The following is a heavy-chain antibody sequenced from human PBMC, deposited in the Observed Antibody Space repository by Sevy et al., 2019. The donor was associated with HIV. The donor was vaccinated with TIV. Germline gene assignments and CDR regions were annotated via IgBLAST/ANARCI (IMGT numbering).Heavy chain of an antibody. CDR1: GYTLTGLS. CDR3: ERTKDYYGSSGCPFAY. J-gene: IGHJ4*02. V-gene: IGHV1-24*01. CDR2: FDPEDGET. Sequence: ASVKVSCKVSGYTLTGLSMHWVRQAPGKGLEWMGSFDPEDGETIYAQNFQGRGTMTEDTSTDTAYMELSSLRSEDKAVYFCERTKDYYGSSGCPFAYWGQGTLVTVSS. D-gene: IGHD3-22*01.